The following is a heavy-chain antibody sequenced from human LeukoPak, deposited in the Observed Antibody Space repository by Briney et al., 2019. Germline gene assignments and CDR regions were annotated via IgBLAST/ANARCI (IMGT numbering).Heavy chain of an antibody. J-gene: IGHJ5*02. CDR1: GASISSYY. V-gene: IGHV4-59*01. Sequence: PSETLSLTCSVSGASISSYYYNWIRQSPGKGLEWIGYIYYSGITNYNPSLKSRVTMSLDTSNNQFSLKLSSVTAVDTAVYYCARVLLSSGYSTWGQGTLVTVSS. D-gene: IGHD3-22*01. CDR2: IYYSGIT. CDR3: ARVLLSSGYST.